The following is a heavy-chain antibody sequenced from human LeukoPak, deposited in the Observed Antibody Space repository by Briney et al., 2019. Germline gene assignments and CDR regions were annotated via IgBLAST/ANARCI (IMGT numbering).Heavy chain of an antibody. V-gene: IGHV4-34*01. D-gene: IGHD3-10*01. J-gene: IGHJ4*02. CDR1: GFTFSSYA. Sequence: PGGSLRLSCAASGFTFSSYAMSSVRQAPGKGLEWIGEINHSGSTNNNPSLKSRVTISVDTSKNQFSLKLSSVTAADTAVYYCARGRAGTTRIPMVRGVADYWGQGTLVTVSS. CDR2: INHSGST. CDR3: ARGRAGTTRIPMVRGVADY.